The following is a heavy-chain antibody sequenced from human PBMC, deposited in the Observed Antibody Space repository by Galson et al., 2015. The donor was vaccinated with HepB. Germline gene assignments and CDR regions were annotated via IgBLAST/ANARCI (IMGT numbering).Heavy chain of an antibody. V-gene: IGHV3-23*01. J-gene: IGHJ2*01. CDR3: AKDRHIVVVVAAYFDL. CDR2: ISGSGGST. CDR1: GFTFSSYA. Sequence: SLRLSCAASGFTFSSYAMSWVRQAPGKGLEWVSAISGSGGSTYYADSVKGRFTISRDNSKNTLYLQMNSLRAEDTAVYYCAKDRHIVVVVAAYFDLWGRGTLVTVSS. D-gene: IGHD2-15*01.